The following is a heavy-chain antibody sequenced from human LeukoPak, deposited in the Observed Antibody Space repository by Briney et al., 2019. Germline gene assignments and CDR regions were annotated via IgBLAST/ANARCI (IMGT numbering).Heavy chain of an antibody. D-gene: IGHD3-9*01. CDR3: ARAVLRYFDPGGNWFDP. Sequence: ASVKVSCKASGYTFTSYGMHWVRQAPGQSLEWMGWINAGNGNTKYSQKFQGRVTISRDTSANTAYMELSSLRSEDTAVYYCARAVLRYFDPGGNWFDPWGQGTLVTVSS. J-gene: IGHJ5*02. V-gene: IGHV1-3*01. CDR1: GYTFTSYG. CDR2: INAGNGNT.